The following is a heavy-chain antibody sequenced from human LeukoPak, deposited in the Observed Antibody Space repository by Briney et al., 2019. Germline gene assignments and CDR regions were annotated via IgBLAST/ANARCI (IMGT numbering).Heavy chain of an antibody. V-gene: IGHV1-69*13. CDR3: ARAGMSSGYSPFDY. CDR2: IIPIFGTA. CDR1: GYTLTELS. Sequence: SVKVSCKVSGYTLTELSMHWVRQAPGKGLEWMGGIIPIFGTANYAQKFQGRVTITADESTSTAYMELSSLRSEDTAVYYCARAGMSSGYSPFDYWGQGTLVTVSS. D-gene: IGHD3-22*01. J-gene: IGHJ4*02.